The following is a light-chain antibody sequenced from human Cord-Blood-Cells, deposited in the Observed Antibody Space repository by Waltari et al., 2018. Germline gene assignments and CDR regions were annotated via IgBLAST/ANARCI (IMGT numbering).Light chain of an antibody. CDR3: QQYYSTPQT. V-gene: IGKV4-1*01. CDR1: QSVLYSSTNKNY. J-gene: IGKJ1*01. Sequence: DIVMTQSPDSLAVSLGERATINCKSSQSVLYSSTNKNYLAGYQQKPGQPPKLLIYWASTRESGVPDRFSGSGSGTDFTLTISSLQAEDVAVYYCQQYYSTPQTFGQGTKVEIK. CDR2: WAS.